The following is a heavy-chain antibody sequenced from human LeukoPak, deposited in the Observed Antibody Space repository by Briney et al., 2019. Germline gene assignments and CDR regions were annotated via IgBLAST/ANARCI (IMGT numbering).Heavy chain of an antibody. CDR1: GGFISSAGYY. V-gene: IGHV4-31*03. J-gene: IGHJ6*02. CDR3: ARVSSHYYGVDV. CDR2: IYYSGST. Sequence: SETLSLTCTVSGGFISSAGYYWSWIRQHPGKGLEWIGNIYYSGSTFYNPSLKSRITISVDTSKNQFSLKLSSETAADTAVYYCARVSSHYYGVDVWGQGTTVTVSS.